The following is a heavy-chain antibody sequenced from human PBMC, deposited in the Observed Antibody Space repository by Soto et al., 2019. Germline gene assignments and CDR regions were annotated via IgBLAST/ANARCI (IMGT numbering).Heavy chain of an antibody. V-gene: IGHV3-15*01. CDR3: TTDRDDSSGYYYGYYYYYYGMDV. CDR2: IKSKTDGGTT. D-gene: IGHD3-22*01. J-gene: IGHJ6*02. CDR1: GFTFSNAW. Sequence: PGGSLRLSCAASGFTFSNAWMSWVHQAPGKGLEWVGRIKSKTDGGTTDYAAPVKGRFTISRDDSKNTLYLQMNSLKTGDTAVYYCTTDRDDSSGYYYGYYYYYYGMDVWGQGTTVTVSS.